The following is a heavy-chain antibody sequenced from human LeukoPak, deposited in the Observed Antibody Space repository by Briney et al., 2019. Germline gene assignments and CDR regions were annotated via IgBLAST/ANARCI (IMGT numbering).Heavy chain of an antibody. D-gene: IGHD6-13*01. J-gene: IGHJ4*02. V-gene: IGHV3-73*01. CDR2: IKSKANTYAT. CDR1: GFTFSGSA. CDR3: ASHWAQQVVSDY. Sequence: PGGSLRLSCAASGFTFSGSALHWVRQAPGKGLEWVGRIKSKANTYATEYAASVKGRFTISRDDSKNTAYLQMSSLRVEDTAIYYCASHWAQQVVSDYWGQGTLVTVSS.